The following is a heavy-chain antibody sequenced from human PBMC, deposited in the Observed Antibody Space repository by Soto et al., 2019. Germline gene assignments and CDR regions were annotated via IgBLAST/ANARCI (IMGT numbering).Heavy chain of an antibody. CDR3: TRGRPITIFGVVITRYNWFDP. V-gene: IGHV3-73*01. CDR2: IRSKANSYAT. J-gene: IGHJ5*02. Sequence: GGSLRLSCAASGFTFSGSAMHWVRQASGKGLEWVGRIRSKANSYATAYAASVKGRFTISRDDSKNTAYLQMNSLKTEDTAVYYCTRGRPITIFGVVITRYNWFDPWGQGALVTVSS. D-gene: IGHD3-3*01. CDR1: GFTFSGSA.